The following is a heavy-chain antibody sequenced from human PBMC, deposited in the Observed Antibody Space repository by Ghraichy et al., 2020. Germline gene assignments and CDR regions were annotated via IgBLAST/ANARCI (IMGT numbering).Heavy chain of an antibody. D-gene: IGHD1-26*01. Sequence: SETLSLTCAVYGGSFSGYYWSWIRQPPGKGLEWIGEINHSGSTNYNPSLKSRVTISVDTSRNQFSLNLSSLTAADTAVYYCARGQSGSYFRAYYFDFWAQGALVTVSS. J-gene: IGHJ4*02. CDR1: GGSFSGYY. CDR3: ARGQSGSYFRAYYFDF. V-gene: IGHV4-34*01. CDR2: INHSGST.